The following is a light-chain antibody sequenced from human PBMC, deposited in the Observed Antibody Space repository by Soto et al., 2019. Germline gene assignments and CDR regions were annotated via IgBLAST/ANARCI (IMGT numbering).Light chain of an antibody. V-gene: IGLV2-14*01. Sequence: QSALTQPASVSGSPGQSITISCTGTSSDVGGYNYVSWYQQHPGKAPKLMIYDVSNRPSGVSNRFSGSTSGNTASLTISGLQAEDEAAYYCSSYTSSNMGVFGGGTKLTVL. CDR2: DVS. CDR1: SSDVGGYNY. CDR3: SSYTSSNMGV. J-gene: IGLJ2*01.